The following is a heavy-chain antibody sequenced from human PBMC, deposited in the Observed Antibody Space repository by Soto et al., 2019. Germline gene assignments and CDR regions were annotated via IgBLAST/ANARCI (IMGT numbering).Heavy chain of an antibody. J-gene: IGHJ3*02. CDR2: MYYTGNT. CDR1: GGSFGTYH. Sequence: PSETLPLPCTVSGGSFGTYHCSWIRQPPGKGLEWIGYMYYTGNTNYNPSLKSRVTISVDTSKNQYSLKLRSVTAADTAVYFCARYFDWPNAFDIWGQGTMVT. CDR3: ARYFDWPNAFDI. D-gene: IGHD3-9*01. V-gene: IGHV4-59*01.